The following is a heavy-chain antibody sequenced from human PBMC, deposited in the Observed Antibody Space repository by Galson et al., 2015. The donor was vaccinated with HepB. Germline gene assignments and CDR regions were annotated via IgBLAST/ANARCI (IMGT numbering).Heavy chain of an antibody. J-gene: IGHJ3*02. CDR1: GYTFTSYY. CDR2: INPSGGST. D-gene: IGHD5-18*01. V-gene: IGHV1-46*03. Sequence: SVKVSCKASGYTFTSYYMHWVRQAPGQGLEWMGVINPSGGSTSYAQKFQGRVTMTRDTSTSTVYMELSSLRSEDTAVYYCARAPNGIQLWLDDAFDIWGQGTMVTVSS. CDR3: ARAPNGIQLWLDDAFDI.